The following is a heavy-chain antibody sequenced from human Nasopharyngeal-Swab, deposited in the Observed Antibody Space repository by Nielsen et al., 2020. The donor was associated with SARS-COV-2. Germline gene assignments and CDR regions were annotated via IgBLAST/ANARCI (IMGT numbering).Heavy chain of an antibody. J-gene: IGHJ6*03. V-gene: IGHV4-38-2*02. Sequence: SETLSLTCTVSGYSISSGYYWSWIRQPPGKGLEWIGYIYYSGSTNYNPSLKSRVTISVDTSKNQFSLKLSSVTAADTAVYYCALTRSYYYYYYYMDVWGKGTTVTVSS. CDR2: IYYSGST. D-gene: IGHD4-17*01. CDR1: GYSISSGYY. CDR3: ALTRSYYYYYYYMDV.